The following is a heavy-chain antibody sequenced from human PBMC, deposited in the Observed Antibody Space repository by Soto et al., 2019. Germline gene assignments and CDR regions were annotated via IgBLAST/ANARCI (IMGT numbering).Heavy chain of an antibody. CDR3: ARVHSHVDH. Sequence: GGSLRLSCAASGFTFSSYGMNWLRQAPGKGLEWVSYINSTSDIMLFADSVQGRFTISRDNAKNSLYLQMNSLRDEDTAVYYCARVHSHVDHWGQGTLVTVSS. CDR1: GFTFSSYG. CDR2: INSTSDIM. D-gene: IGHD2-15*01. V-gene: IGHV3-48*02. J-gene: IGHJ4*02.